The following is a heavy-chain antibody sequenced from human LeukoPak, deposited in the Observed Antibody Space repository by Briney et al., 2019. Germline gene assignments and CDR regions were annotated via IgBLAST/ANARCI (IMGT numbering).Heavy chain of an antibody. CDR2: IYYGGIT. Sequence: SPTPSLTCTVSGASIRSSTSYSGWIRQPPGKGLEWIGCIYYGGITYYNPSLKSRVTICVDTFKIQSSQKLSSVTAADTAVYYWARQNWWREWDAGAFDIWGQGTMVTVSS. D-gene: IGHD2-15*01. CDR1: GASIRSSTSY. CDR3: ARQNWWREWDAGAFDI. J-gene: IGHJ3*02. V-gene: IGHV4-39*01.